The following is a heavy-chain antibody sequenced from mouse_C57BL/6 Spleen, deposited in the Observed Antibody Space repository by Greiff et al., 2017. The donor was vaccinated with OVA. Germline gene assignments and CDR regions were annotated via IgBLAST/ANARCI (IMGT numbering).Heavy chain of an antibody. J-gene: IGHJ3*01. D-gene: IGHD1-1*01. CDR2: IYPGDGDT. Sequence: VQVVESGAELVKPGASVKISCKASGYAFSSYWMNWVKQRPGKGLEWIGQIYPGDGDTNYNGKFKGKATLTEDKSSSTAYMQLSSLTSEDSAVYFCANYYGSPFAYWGQGTLVTVSA. V-gene: IGHV1-80*01. CDR1: GYAFSSYW. CDR3: ANYYGSPFAY.